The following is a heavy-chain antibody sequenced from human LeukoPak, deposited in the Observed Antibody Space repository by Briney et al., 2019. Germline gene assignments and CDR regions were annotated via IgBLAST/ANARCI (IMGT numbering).Heavy chain of an antibody. Sequence: GGSLRLSCAASGFTFSNAWMSWVRQAPEKGLEWVSYISSSSSTIYYADSVKGRFTISRDNAKNSLYLQMNSLRAEDTAVYYCARFGQLAPDYWGQGTLVTVSS. J-gene: IGHJ4*02. CDR1: GFTFSNAW. CDR3: ARFGQLAPDY. CDR2: ISSSSSTI. D-gene: IGHD2-2*01. V-gene: IGHV3-48*01.